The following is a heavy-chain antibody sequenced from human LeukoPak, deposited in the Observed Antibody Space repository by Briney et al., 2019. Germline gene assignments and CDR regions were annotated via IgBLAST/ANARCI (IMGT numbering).Heavy chain of an antibody. D-gene: IGHD1-1*01. J-gene: IGHJ6*02. V-gene: IGHV4-34*01. CDR2: INHSGST. CDR3: ARDLGTRMDV. Sequence: PSETLSLTCAVYGGSFSGYYWSWIRQPPGKGLEWIGEINHSGSTNYNPSLKSRVTISVDTSKNQFSLKLSSVTAADTAVYYCARDLGTRMDVWGQGTTVTVSS. CDR1: GGSFSGYY.